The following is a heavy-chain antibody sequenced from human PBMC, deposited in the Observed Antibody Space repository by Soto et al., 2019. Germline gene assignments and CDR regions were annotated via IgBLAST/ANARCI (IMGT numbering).Heavy chain of an antibody. J-gene: IGHJ6*02. V-gene: IGHV4-34*01. Sequence: QVQLQQWGAGLLKPSETLSLTCAVYGGSFSGYYWSWIRQPPGKGLEWIVEINHSGSTNYNPSLKSRVTISVDTSKNQFSLKLSSVTAADTAVYYCARVTGRYYYGMDVWGQGTTVTVSS. CDR2: INHSGST. CDR1: GGSFSGYY. CDR3: ARVTGRYYYGMDV.